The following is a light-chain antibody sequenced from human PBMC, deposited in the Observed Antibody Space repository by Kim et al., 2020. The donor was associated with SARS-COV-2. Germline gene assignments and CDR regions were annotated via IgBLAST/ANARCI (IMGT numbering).Light chain of an antibody. V-gene: IGLV2-23*01. CDR2: EGS. CDR3: FSYACSRWV. CDR1: SSDVGSYNL. J-gene: IGLJ3*02. Sequence: GQSISISCTVTSSDVGSYNLVSWYQQHPGKAPKLMIYEGSKRPSGVSNRFSGSKSGNTAALTISGLQAEDEADYYCFSYACSRWVFGGGTKLTVL.